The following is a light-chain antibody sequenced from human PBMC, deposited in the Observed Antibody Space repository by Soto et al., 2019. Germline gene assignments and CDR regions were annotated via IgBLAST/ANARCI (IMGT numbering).Light chain of an antibody. CDR1: QSVSSSY. J-gene: IGKJ1*01. V-gene: IGKV3-20*01. CDR2: GAS. Sequence: EIVLTQSPGTLSLSPGERATLSCRASQSVSSSYLAWYQQKPGQAPRLLMYGASSRATGIPDRFSGSGSGTDFTLTISRLEPEDCAVYYCQQYGSSPWTFGQGTKVEIK. CDR3: QQYGSSPWT.